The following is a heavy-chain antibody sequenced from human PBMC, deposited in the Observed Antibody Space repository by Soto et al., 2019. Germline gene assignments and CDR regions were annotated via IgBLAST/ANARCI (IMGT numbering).Heavy chain of an antibody. CDR2: ISSSSSTI. Sequence: GGSLRLSCAASGFTFSSYSMNWVRQAPGKGLEWVSYISSSSSTIYYADSVKGRFTISRDNAKNSLYLQMNSLRDEDTAVYYCARDFYYSHYYYGMDVWGQGTTVTVSS. CDR1: GFTFSSYS. V-gene: IGHV3-48*02. CDR3: ARDFYYSHYYYGMDV. J-gene: IGHJ6*02. D-gene: IGHD1-26*01.